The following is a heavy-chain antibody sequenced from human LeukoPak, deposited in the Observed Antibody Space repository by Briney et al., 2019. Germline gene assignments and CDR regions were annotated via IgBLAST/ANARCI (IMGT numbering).Heavy chain of an antibody. CDR2: IWYDGSNK. J-gene: IGHJ4*02. D-gene: IGHD6-13*01. Sequence: PGGSLRLSCAASGFTFSSYGMHWVRQAPGKGLEWVAVIWYDGSNKYYADSVKGRFTISRDNSKNTLYLQMNSLRAEDTAVYYCARAISGGSSSWFFDYWGQGTLVTVSS. CDR3: ARAISGGSSSWFFDY. CDR1: GFTFSSYG. V-gene: IGHV3-33*01.